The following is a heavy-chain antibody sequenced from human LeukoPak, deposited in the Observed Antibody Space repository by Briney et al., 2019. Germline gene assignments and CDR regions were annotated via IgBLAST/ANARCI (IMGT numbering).Heavy chain of an antibody. Sequence: GGSLRLSCAASGFTFRSYGMHWVHQAPGKGLEYVSAISSNGGRTYYANSVKGRFTISRDNSRNTLYLQMGSLRAEDMAVYYCATYYYDSGGFHFHHWGQGTLVTVSS. CDR2: ISSNGGRT. D-gene: IGHD3-22*01. CDR1: GFTFRSYG. J-gene: IGHJ1*01. V-gene: IGHV3-64*01. CDR3: ATYYYDSGGFHFHH.